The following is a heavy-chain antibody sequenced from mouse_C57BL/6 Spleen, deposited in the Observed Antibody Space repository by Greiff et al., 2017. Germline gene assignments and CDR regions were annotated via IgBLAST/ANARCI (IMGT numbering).Heavy chain of an antibody. CDR3: AMTYYYGSSYNAMDY. D-gene: IGHD1-1*01. V-gene: IGHV1-74*01. CDR2: IHPSDSDT. Sequence: VQLQQPGAELVKPGASVKVSCKASGYTFTSYWMHWVKQRPGQGLEWIGRIHPSDSDTNYNQKFKGKATLTVDKSSSTAYMQLSSLTSEDSAVYYCAMTYYYGSSYNAMDYWGQGTSVTVSS. J-gene: IGHJ4*01. CDR1: GYTFTSYW.